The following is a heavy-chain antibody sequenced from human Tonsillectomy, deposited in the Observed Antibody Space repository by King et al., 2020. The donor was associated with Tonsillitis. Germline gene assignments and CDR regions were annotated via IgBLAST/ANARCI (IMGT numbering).Heavy chain of an antibody. Sequence: QVQLPQWGAGLLKPSETLSLTCAVYGGSFSGYYWSWIRQPPGKGLEWIGEINHSGSTNYNPSLQSRVTISVDTSKNQFSLKLSSVTAADTAVYYCARGQLGYCSGGSCYSKPFDIWGQGTMVTVSS. CDR1: GGSFSGYY. V-gene: IGHV4-34*01. J-gene: IGHJ3*02. CDR2: INHSGST. D-gene: IGHD2-15*01. CDR3: ARGQLGYCSGGSCYSKPFDI.